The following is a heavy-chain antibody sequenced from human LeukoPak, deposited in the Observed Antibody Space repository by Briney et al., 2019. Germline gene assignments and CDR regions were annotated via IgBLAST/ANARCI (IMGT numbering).Heavy chain of an antibody. CDR1: GGSISSSNYY. V-gene: IGHV4-30-4*01. Sequence: SQTLSLTCTVSGGSISSSNYYWSWIRQPPGKGLEWIGYIYYSGNTYYNPSLKSRVTISVDTSKNQFSLKLSSVTAADTAVYYCATRYDSSASYGAFDYWGQGTLVTVSS. CDR2: IYYSGNT. CDR3: ATRYDSSASYGAFDY. J-gene: IGHJ4*02. D-gene: IGHD3-22*01.